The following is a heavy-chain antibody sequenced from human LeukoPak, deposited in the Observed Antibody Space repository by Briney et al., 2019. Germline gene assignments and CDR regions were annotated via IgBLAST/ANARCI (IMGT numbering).Heavy chain of an antibody. CDR3: TRTVLDCTNGVCYDY. J-gene: IGHJ4*02. CDR2: ISPYNGNT. V-gene: IGHV1-18*01. Sequence: ASVKVSCKASGYSFTNYGISWVRQAPGQGLEWMGWISPYNGNTNYAQKFQGRLNVTTDTSTSTAYMELRSLRSDDTAVYYCTRTVLDCTNGVCYDYWGQGTLVTVSS. D-gene: IGHD2-8*01. CDR1: GYSFTNYG.